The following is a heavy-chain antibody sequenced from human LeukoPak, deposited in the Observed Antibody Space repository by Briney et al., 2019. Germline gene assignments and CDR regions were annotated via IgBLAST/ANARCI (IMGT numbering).Heavy chain of an antibody. D-gene: IGHD3-22*01. Sequence: ASVKVSCKASGGTFSSYDINWVRQATGQGLEWMGWMNPNSGNTGYAQKFQGRVTITRNTSISTAYMELSSLRSEDTAVYYCARGLRYYYDSDSADYWGQGTLVTVSS. J-gene: IGHJ4*02. CDR2: MNPNSGNT. CDR1: GGTFSSYD. V-gene: IGHV1-8*02. CDR3: ARGLRYYYDSDSADY.